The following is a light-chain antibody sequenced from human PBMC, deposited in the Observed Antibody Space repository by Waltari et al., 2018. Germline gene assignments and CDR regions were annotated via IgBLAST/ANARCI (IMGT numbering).Light chain of an antibody. V-gene: IGKV3-15*01. CDR2: GAS. Sequence: EVVMTQSPATLSVSPGERATLSCRASQSVSSFVAWYQQHPGQAPRLLIYGASTRATGIPARFSGSGSGTEFTLTISSLQSEDFAVYYCQQYNDWPPLTFGGGTKVEIK. CDR3: QQYNDWPPLT. J-gene: IGKJ4*01. CDR1: QSVSSF.